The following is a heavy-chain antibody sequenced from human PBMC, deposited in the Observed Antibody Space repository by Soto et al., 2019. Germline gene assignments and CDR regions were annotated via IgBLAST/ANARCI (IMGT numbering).Heavy chain of an antibody. CDR1: GFTFSSYA. V-gene: IGHV3-23*01. J-gene: IGHJ4*02. CDR2: ISGSGGST. D-gene: IGHD6-6*01. CDR3: AKRGIAARHFDY. Sequence: EVQLLESGGGLVQPGGSLRLSCAASGFTFSSYAMSRVRQAPGKGLEWVSAISGSGGSTYYADSVKGRFTISRDNSKNTLYLQMNSLRAEDTAVYYCAKRGIAARHFDYWGQGTLVTVSS.